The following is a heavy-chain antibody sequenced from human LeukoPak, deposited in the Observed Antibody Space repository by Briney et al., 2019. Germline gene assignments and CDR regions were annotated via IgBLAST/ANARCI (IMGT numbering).Heavy chain of an antibody. J-gene: IGHJ4*02. CDR1: GGTFSSYA. CDR2: IIPIFGTA. CDR3: ASFSTNSGSYSNFDY. V-gene: IGHV1-69*05. D-gene: IGHD1-26*01. Sequence: SVKVSCKASGGTFSSYAISWVRQAPGQGLEWMGGIIPIFGTANYAQKFQGRVTITTDESTSTAYMELSSLRSEDTAVYYCASFSTNSGSYSNFDYWDQGTLVTVSS.